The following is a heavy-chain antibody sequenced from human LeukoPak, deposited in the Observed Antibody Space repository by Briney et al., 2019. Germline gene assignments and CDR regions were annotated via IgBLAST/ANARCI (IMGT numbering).Heavy chain of an antibody. D-gene: IGHD6-19*01. Sequence: SETLSLTCTVSGGSISSYYWSWIRQPAGKGLEWIGRIYTSGSTNYNPSLKSRATISIDTSKNQFSLTLSPVTAADTAVYYCAREYTLYISGWFIDYWGQGTVVTVSS. CDR3: AREYTLYISGWFIDY. V-gene: IGHV4-4*07. J-gene: IGHJ4*02. CDR1: GGSISSYY. CDR2: IYTSGST.